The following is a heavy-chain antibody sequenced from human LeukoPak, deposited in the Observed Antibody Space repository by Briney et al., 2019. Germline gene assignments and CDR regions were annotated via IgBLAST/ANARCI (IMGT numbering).Heavy chain of an antibody. CDR1: AFTVSSYG. V-gene: IGHV3-23*01. D-gene: IGHD4-17*01. CDR3: AKDRGVTIDYYYYYMDV. Sequence: GGSLRLSCAASAFTVSSYGMSWVRQAPGKGLEWVSTISGSGGNTYYADSVKGRFTISRDNSNNTLYLQMNSLRAEDTAVYYCAKDRGVTIDYYYYYMDVWGKGTTVTVSS. J-gene: IGHJ6*03. CDR2: ISGSGGNT.